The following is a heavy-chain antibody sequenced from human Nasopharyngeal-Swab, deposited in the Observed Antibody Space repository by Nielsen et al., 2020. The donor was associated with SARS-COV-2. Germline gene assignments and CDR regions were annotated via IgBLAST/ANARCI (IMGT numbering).Heavy chain of an antibody. CDR1: GCTFSSYA. CDR2: IIPIFGTA. CDR3: ARDASSSPGGYYFDY. D-gene: IGHD6-6*01. Sequence: SVKVSCKASGCTFSSYAISWVRQAPGQGLEWMGGIIPIFGTANYAQKFQGRVTITADKSTSTAYMELSSLRSEDTAVYCCARDASSSPGGYYFDYWGQGTLVTVSS. J-gene: IGHJ4*02. V-gene: IGHV1-69*06.